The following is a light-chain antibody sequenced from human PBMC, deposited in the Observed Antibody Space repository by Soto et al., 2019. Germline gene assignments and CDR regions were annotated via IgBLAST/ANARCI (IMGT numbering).Light chain of an antibody. V-gene: IGLV2-14*03. CDR1: SSDVGGYNY. Sequence: QSDLTQPASVSGSPGQSLPISCTGTSSDVGGYNYVSWYQHHPGKAPKLIIYDVTNRPSGVSNLFSGSKSGNTASLTISGLQPEDEADYYCSSYTPSNTRQIVFGTGTKVTV. CDR2: DVT. J-gene: IGLJ1*01. CDR3: SSYTPSNTRQIV.